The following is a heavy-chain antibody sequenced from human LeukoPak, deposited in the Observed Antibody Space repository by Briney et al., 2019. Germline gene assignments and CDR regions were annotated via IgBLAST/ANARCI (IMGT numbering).Heavy chain of an antibody. CDR3: AKPRGVTMVRGVIYDY. V-gene: IGHV3-23*01. CDR1: GFTFSSYA. Sequence: GGSLRLSCAASGFTFSSYAMSWVRQAPGKGLEWVSAISGSGGSTYYADSVKGRFTISRDNSKNTLYLQMNSLGAEDTAVYYCAKPRGVTMVRGVIYDYWGQGTLVTVSS. D-gene: IGHD3-10*01. J-gene: IGHJ4*02. CDR2: ISGSGGST.